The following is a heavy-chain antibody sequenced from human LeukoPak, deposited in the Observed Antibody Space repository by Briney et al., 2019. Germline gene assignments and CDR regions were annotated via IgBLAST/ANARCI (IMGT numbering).Heavy chain of an antibody. Sequence: GESLKISCKGSGYRFANYWIGWVRQMPGKGLEWMGIIYPGDSDTKYSLSFQGQVTISVDKSFNTAYLQWSSLKASDTAMYYCTRSTGSPNGMDVWGQGTTVTVSS. V-gene: IGHV5-51*01. J-gene: IGHJ6*02. CDR3: TRSTGSPNGMDV. D-gene: IGHD2-8*01. CDR2: IYPGDSDT. CDR1: GYRFANYW.